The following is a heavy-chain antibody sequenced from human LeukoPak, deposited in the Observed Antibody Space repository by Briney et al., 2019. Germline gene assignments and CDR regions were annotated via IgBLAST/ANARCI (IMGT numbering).Heavy chain of an antibody. J-gene: IGHJ4*02. CDR2: ISYDGSNK. CDR3: ARDRSPYLPYDYVWGSYRYGPSDY. V-gene: IGHV3-30*03. D-gene: IGHD3-16*02. CDR1: GFTFSSYG. Sequence: GGSLRLSCAASGFTFSSYGMHWVRQAPGKGLEWVAVISYDGSNKYYADSVKGRFTISRDNSKNTLYLQMNSLRAEDTAVYYCARDRSPYLPYDYVWGSYRYGPSDYWGQGTLVTVSS.